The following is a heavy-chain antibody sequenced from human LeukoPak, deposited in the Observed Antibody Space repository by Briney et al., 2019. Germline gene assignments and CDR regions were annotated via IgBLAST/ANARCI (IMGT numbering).Heavy chain of an antibody. J-gene: IGHJ4*02. CDR1: GGSISSSSYY. V-gene: IGHV4-39*07. D-gene: IGHD3-10*01. CDR3: EVRGVAWDY. Sequence: SETLSLTCPVSGGSISSSSYYWGWIRQPPGKGLEWIGSIYYSGSTYYNPSLKSRVTISVDTSKNQFSLKLSSVTAADTAVYYCEVRGVAWDYWGQGTLVTVSS. CDR2: IYYSGST.